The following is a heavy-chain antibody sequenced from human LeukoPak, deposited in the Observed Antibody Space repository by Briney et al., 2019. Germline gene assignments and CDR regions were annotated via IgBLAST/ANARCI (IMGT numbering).Heavy chain of an antibody. CDR3: ARGYCSSTSCYSRDINWFDP. CDR1: GGSISSGGYY. D-gene: IGHD2-2*01. J-gene: IGHJ5*02. CDR2: IYYSGST. V-gene: IGHV4-31*03. Sequence: SETLSLTCTVSGGSISSGGYYWSWIRRHPGKGLEWIVYIYYSGSTYYNPSLKSRVTISVDTSKNQFSLKLSSVTAADTAVYYCARGYCSSTSCYSRDINWFDPWGQGTLVTVSS.